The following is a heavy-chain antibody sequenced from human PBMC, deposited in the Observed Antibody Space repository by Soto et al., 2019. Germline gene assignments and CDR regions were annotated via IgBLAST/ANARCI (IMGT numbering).Heavy chain of an antibody. CDR1: GFTLRDSA. CDR3: VKDILAGGADV. Sequence: EVQLVESGGGLVQPGRSLRLSCAASGFTLRDSAMHWVRQVTGGGLEWVSGIYASGRVGYVDSVKGRFTISRDVAKNSLYPQMDSLTTEDTALYYCVKDILAGGADVWGQGTTVTVSS. V-gene: IGHV3-9*01. CDR2: IYASGRV. D-gene: IGHD3-10*01. J-gene: IGHJ6*02.